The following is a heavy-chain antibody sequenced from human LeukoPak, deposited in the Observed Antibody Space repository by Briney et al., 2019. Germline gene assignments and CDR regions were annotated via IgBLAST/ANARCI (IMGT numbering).Heavy chain of an antibody. CDR2: ISSSSSTI. CDR3: ARDDGSSWYNFDY. D-gene: IGHD6-13*01. J-gene: IGHJ4*02. CDR1: GFTFSSYS. V-gene: IGHV3-48*01. Sequence: AGGSLRLPCAASGFTFSSYSMNWARQAPGKGLECFFYISSSSSTIYYADSVKGRFSISRDNAKNSLYLQMNSLRAEDTAVYYCARDDGSSWYNFDYWGQGTLVTVSS.